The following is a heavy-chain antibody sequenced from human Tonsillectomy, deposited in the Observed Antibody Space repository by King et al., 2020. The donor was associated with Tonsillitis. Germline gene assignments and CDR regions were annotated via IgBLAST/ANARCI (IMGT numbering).Heavy chain of an antibody. Sequence: QLQESGPGLVKPSETLSLTCTVSGGSISSSSYYWGWIRQPPGKGLAWIGSIYYSGSTYYNPSLKSRVTISVDTSKNQFFLKLSSVTAADTAVYYCARVLSGDWFDPWGQGTLVTVSS. CDR3: ARVLSGDWFDP. D-gene: IGHD3-16*02. CDR1: GGSISSSSYY. J-gene: IGHJ5*02. V-gene: IGHV4-39*07. CDR2: IYYSGST.